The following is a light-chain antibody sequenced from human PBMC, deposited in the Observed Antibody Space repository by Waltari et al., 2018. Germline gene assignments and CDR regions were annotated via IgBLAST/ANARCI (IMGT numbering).Light chain of an antibody. CDR2: DVS. V-gene: IGLV2-11*01. CDR1: SSEVGSSNY. Sequence: QSALPQPRSVSGPPGQSVTIPCTGTSSEVGSSNYFPWYQQHPGKAPNLIIYDVSQRLSGVPDRFSGSKSGNTASLTISGLEADDEADYFCTSYAGAYTVFGGGTKLTVL. CDR3: TSYAGAYTV. J-gene: IGLJ2*01.